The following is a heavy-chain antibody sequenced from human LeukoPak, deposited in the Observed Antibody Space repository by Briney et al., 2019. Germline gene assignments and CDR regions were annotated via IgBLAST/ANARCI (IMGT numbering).Heavy chain of an antibody. J-gene: IGHJ4*02. D-gene: IGHD3-9*01. CDR3: ARGPTRYYRDY. V-gene: IGHV4-59*01. Sequence: KSSETLSLTCTVSGGSISSYYWSWIRQPPGMGLEWIGYIYYSGSTNYNPSLKSRVTISVDTSKNQFSLKLSSVTAANTAVYYCARGPTRYYRDYWGQGTLVTVSS. CDR1: GGSISSYY. CDR2: IYYSGST.